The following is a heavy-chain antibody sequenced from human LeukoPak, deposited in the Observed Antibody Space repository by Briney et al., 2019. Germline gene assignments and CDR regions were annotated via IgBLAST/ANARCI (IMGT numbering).Heavy chain of an antibody. V-gene: IGHV3-30*18. CDR1: GFTFSSYG. CDR2: ISYDGSNK. CDR3: AKEGSSSSFGY. D-gene: IGHD6-13*01. Sequence: GGSLRLSCAASGFTFSSYGMHWVRQAPGKGLEWVAVISYDGSNKYYADSVKGRFTISRDNSKNTLYLQMNSLGAEDTAVYYCAKEGSSSSFGYWGQGTLVTVSS. J-gene: IGHJ4*02.